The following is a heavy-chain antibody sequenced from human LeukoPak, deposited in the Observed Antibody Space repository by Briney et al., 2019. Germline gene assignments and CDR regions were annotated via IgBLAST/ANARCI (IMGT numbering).Heavy chain of an antibody. J-gene: IGHJ4*02. V-gene: IGHV3-30*18. CDR2: ISYDGSNK. D-gene: IGHD1-1*01. CDR1: GFTFSSYG. Sequence: PGGSLRLSCAASGFTFSSYGMHWVRQAPGKGLEWVAVISYDGSNKYYADSVKGRFTISRDNSKNTLYLQMNSLRAEDTAVYYCAKDLGGATTETSYWGQGTLVTVSS. CDR3: AKDLGGATTETSY.